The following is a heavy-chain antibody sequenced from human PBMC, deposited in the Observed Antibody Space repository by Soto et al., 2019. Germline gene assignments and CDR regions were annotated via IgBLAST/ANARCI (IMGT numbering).Heavy chain of an antibody. CDR1: GYTFTSYG. D-gene: IGHD2-21*02. J-gene: IGHJ5*02. CDR2: ISAYNGNT. CDR3: ARDVVVVTGYWFDP. Sequence: ASVNVSCKASGYTFTSYGISWVRQAPGQGSEWMGWISAYNGNTNYAQKLQGKVTMTTDTSTSTAYMELRSLRSDDTAVYYCARDVVVVTGYWFDPWGQGTLVTVSS. V-gene: IGHV1-18*04.